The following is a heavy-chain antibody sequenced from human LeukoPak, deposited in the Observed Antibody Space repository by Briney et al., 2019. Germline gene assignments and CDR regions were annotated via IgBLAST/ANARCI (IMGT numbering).Heavy chain of an antibody. D-gene: IGHD3-9*01. CDR3: AKDERYFDSPAWYFDY. V-gene: IGHV3-30*18. J-gene: IGHJ4*02. Sequence: PGRSLRLSCAASGFTFSSYGMHWVRQAPGKGLEWVAVISYDGSNKYYADSVKGRFTISRDNSKNTLYLQMNSLRAEDTAVYYCAKDERYFDSPAWYFDYWGQGTLVTVSS. CDR1: GFTFSSYG. CDR2: ISYDGSNK.